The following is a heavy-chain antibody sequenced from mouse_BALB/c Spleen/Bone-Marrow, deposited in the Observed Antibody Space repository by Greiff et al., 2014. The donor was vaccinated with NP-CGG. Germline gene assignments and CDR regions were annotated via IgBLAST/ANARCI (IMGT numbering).Heavy chain of an antibody. D-gene: IGHD2-10*02. CDR2: ISNGGVNT. CDR3: ARHPYGNYGWFAY. V-gene: IGHV5-12*02. Sequence: EVQLVESGGGLVQPGGSLKLSCATSGFTLSDYYMYWVRQTPEKRLEWVAFISNGGVNTYYPDTVKGRFTISRDNAKNTLYLQMSRLKSEDTAMYYCARHPYGNYGWFAYWGQGTLVTVSA. CDR1: GFTLSDYY. J-gene: IGHJ3*01.